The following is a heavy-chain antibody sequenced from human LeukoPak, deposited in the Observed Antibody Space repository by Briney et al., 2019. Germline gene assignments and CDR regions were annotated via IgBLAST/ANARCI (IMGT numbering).Heavy chain of an antibody. V-gene: IGHV4-59*01. CDR3: ASHLGGYYWTGHEIN. Sequence: SETLSLTCTVSGGSISSYYWSWIRQPPGKGLEWIGYIYYSGRTNYNPSLKSRVTISVDTSKNQFSLKLSSVTAADTAVYYCASHLGGYYWTGHEINWGQGTLVTVSS. D-gene: IGHD3-22*01. CDR1: GGSISSYY. J-gene: IGHJ4*02. CDR2: IYYSGRT.